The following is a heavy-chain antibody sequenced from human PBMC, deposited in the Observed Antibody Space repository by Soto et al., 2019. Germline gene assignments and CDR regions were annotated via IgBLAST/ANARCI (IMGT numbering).Heavy chain of an antibody. V-gene: IGHV3-23*01. J-gene: IGHJ4*02. D-gene: IGHD2-2*01. Sequence: PGGSLRLSCAASGLTFSSYAMIWVRQAPGKGLEWVSAISGSGGSTYYADSVKGRFTISRDNSKNTLYLQMNSLRAEDTAVYYCANRPRYCSSTSCFDYWGQGTLVTVSS. CDR2: ISGSGGST. CDR1: GLTFSSYA. CDR3: ANRPRYCSSTSCFDY.